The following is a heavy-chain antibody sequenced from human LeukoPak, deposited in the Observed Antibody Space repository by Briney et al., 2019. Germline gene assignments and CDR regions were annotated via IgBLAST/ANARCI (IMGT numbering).Heavy chain of an antibody. J-gene: IGHJ5*02. Sequence: PGGSLRLSCAASGFTFSSYWMHWVRQAPGKGLVWVSRINSDGSSTSCADSVKGRFTISRDNAKNTLYLQMNSLRAEDTAVYYCAKGGYYYDTSGDWFDPWGQGTLVTVSS. CDR1: GFTFSSYW. CDR2: INSDGSST. D-gene: IGHD3-22*01. V-gene: IGHV3-74*01. CDR3: AKGGYYYDTSGDWFDP.